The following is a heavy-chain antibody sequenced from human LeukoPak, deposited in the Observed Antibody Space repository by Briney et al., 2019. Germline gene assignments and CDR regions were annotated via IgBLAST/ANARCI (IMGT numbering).Heavy chain of an antibody. CDR2: ISGSGTVT. Sequence: GGSLRLSCAASGFIFSSYAMSWVRQAPGQGLEWVSTISGSGTVTYYAASVKGRFTISRDSSKNILYLQMNSLRAEDTAVYHCAKVGDYYDSTGATFDIWGQGTMVTVSS. CDR3: AKVGDYYDSTGATFDI. V-gene: IGHV3-23*01. D-gene: IGHD3-22*01. CDR1: GFIFSSYA. J-gene: IGHJ3*02.